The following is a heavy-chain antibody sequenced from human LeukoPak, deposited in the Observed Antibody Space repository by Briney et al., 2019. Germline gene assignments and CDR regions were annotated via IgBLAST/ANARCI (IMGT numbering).Heavy chain of an antibody. Sequence: GGSLRLSCAASGFTFSSYWMNWVRQAPGKGLEWVSSISSSSSYIYYADSVKGRFTISRDNAKNSMYLQMNSLRAEDTAVYYCARIGNNYYYYYMDVWGKGTTVTISS. D-gene: IGHD1/OR15-1a*01. CDR2: ISSSSSYI. V-gene: IGHV3-21*01. CDR3: ARIGNNYYYYYMDV. CDR1: GFTFSSYW. J-gene: IGHJ6*03.